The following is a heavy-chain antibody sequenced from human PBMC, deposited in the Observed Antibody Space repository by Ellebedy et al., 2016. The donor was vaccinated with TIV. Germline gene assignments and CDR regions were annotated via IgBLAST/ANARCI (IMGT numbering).Heavy chain of an antibody. CDR1: GFTFSSYS. J-gene: IGHJ4*02. CDR2: ISSSSSYI. CDR3: ARVITVVTPDY. V-gene: IGHV3-21*01. Sequence: GESLKISCAASGFTFSSYSMNWVRQAPGKGLEWVSSISSSSSYIYYADSVKGRFTISRDNAKNSLYLQMNSLRAEDTAVYYCARVITVVTPDYWGQGTLVTVSS. D-gene: IGHD4-23*01.